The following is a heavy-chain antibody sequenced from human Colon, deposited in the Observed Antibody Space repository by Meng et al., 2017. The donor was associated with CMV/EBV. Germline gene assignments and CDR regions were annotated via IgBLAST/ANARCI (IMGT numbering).Heavy chain of an antibody. V-gene: IGHV3-11*06. Sequence: VLLVGLGEALSKPGCSTVLSCEASGFTFIDDYMHWVRQAPGKGLEWISYVSRDSAIYTKYADSVRGRFTVSRDNAKNSLYLQMNNLRAEDTAVYYCTREGGAKRFDSWGQGTLVTVSS. D-gene: IGHD3-16*01. J-gene: IGHJ4*02. CDR3: TREGGAKRFDS. CDR1: GFTFIDDY. CDR2: VSRDSAI.